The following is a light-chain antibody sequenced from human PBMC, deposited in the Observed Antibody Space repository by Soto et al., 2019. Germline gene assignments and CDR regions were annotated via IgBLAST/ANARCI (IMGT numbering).Light chain of an antibody. J-gene: IGLJ3*02. V-gene: IGLV1-40*01. CDR3: QSYDNRLTVAV. Sequence: QSALTQPPSVSGAPGQRVTIDCTGTTNNIGAGYDVQWYRQVQGTAPKLLIYGNGNRPSGVPDRFSASKFGTSASLTIAGIQADDEADYYCQSYDNRLTVAVFGGGTKLTVL. CDR2: GNG. CDR1: TNNIGAGYD.